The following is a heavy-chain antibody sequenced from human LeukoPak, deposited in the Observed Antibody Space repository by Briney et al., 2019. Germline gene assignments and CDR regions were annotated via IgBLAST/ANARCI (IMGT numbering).Heavy chain of an antibody. CDR3: ARASFVVVPAATGIDY. D-gene: IGHD2-2*01. J-gene: IGHJ4*02. Sequence: QPSETLSLTCAVYGGSFSGYYWSWIRQPPGKGLEWIGEINHSGSTNYNPSLKSRVTISVDTSKNQFSLKLGSVTAADTAVYYCARASFVVVPAATGIDYWGQGTLVTVSS. V-gene: IGHV4-34*01. CDR1: GGSFSGYY. CDR2: INHSGST.